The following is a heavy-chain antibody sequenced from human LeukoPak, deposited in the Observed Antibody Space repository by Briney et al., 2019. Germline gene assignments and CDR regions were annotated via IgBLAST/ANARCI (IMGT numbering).Heavy chain of an antibody. CDR3: ARSAAATITSSATYYFDY. Sequence: ASVKVSCKASGYTFTDYFLHWLRQAPGQGLEWMGWINTNTGNPTYAQGFTGRFVFSLDTSVSTAYLQISSLKAEDTAVYYCARSAAATITSSATYYFDYWGQGTLVTVSS. J-gene: IGHJ4*02. D-gene: IGHD5-12*01. V-gene: IGHV7-4-1*02. CDR1: GYTFTDYF. CDR2: INTNTGNP.